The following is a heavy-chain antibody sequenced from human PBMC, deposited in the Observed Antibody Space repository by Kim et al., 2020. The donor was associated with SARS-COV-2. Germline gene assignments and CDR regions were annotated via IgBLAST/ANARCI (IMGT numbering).Heavy chain of an antibody. CDR3: ARDNRDSSGSYVFGGY. V-gene: IGHV3-30-3*01. CDR1: GFTFSSYA. J-gene: IGHJ4*02. Sequence: GGSLRLSCAASGFTFSSYAMHWVRQAPGKGLEWVAVISYDGSNKYYADSVKGRFTISRDNSKNTLYLQMNSLRAEDTAVYYCARDNRDSSGSYVFGGYWGQGTLVTVSS. D-gene: IGHD1-26*01. CDR2: ISYDGSNK.